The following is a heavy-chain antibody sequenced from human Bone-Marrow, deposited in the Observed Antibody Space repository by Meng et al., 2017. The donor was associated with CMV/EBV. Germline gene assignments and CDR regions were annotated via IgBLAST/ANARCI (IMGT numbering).Heavy chain of an antibody. D-gene: IGHD3-10*01. V-gene: IGHV4-38-2*02. CDR2: IYHGGST. J-gene: IGHJ4*02. CDR3: ARTSPSYYTAYYFDY. Sequence: SETLSLTCTVSRGSISSGYYWGWVRQPPGKGLEWIGSIYHGGSTYYKPSLKSRVTISIDTSRDQFSLKLTSVTAADTAVYYCARTSPSYYTAYYFDYWGQGTLVTVSS. CDR1: RGSISSGYY.